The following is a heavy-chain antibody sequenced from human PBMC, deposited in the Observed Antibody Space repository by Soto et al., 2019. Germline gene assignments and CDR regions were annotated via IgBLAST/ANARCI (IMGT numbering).Heavy chain of an antibody. J-gene: IGHJ4*02. CDR3: ARGAPTGSFLFDY. CDR2: IGTVGDT. CDR1: GFTFDSYD. V-gene: IGHV3-13*01. D-gene: IGHD1-26*01. Sequence: EVQLVESGGGLVRPGGSLRLSCAASGFTFDSYDMHWVRQAAGKPLEWVSSIGTVGDTYYQDSVKGRFTFSRDNGKSSLSLQMNSLRVEDPAIYFCARGAPTGSFLFDYWGQGILVAVSS.